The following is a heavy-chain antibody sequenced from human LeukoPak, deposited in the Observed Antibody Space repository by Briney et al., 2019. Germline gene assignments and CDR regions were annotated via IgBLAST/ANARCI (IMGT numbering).Heavy chain of an antibody. D-gene: IGHD5-24*01. CDR1: GFTFSSYA. CDR3: ARDRGPTRAFDI. V-gene: IGHV3-23*01. Sequence: GGSLRLSCAASGFTFSSYAMSWVRQAPGKGLEWVSAISGSGGSTYYADSVKGRFTISRDNSKNTLYLQMNSLRAEDTAVYYCARDRGPTRAFDIWGQGTMVTVS. J-gene: IGHJ3*02. CDR2: ISGSGGST.